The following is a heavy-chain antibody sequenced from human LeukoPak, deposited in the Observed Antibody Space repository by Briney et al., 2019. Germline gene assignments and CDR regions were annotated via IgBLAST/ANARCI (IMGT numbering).Heavy chain of an antibody. Sequence: GASVKVSCKASDSTFTSYGISWVRQAPGQGLEWMGWISAYNGNTNYAQKLQGRVTMTTDTSTSTAYMELRSLRSDDTAVYYCARGGYSYSSSWYGPWGQGTLVTVSS. CDR3: ARGGYSYSSSWYGP. CDR2: ISAYNGNT. J-gene: IGHJ5*02. CDR1: DSTFTSYG. D-gene: IGHD6-13*01. V-gene: IGHV1-18*01.